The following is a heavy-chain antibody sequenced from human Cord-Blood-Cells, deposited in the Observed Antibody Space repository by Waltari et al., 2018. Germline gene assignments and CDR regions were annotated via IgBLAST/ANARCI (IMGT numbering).Heavy chain of an antibody. CDR2: TNPNSGNT. J-gene: IGHJ5*02. Sequence: QVQLVQSGAEVKKPGASVKVSCKASGYTFTSYDINWVRQATGQGLEWMGWTNPNSGNTGYAQKFQGRVTITRNTSISTAYMELSSLRSEDTAVYYCVRRGAAAGNWFDPWGQGTLVTVSS. CDR3: VRRGAAAGNWFDP. D-gene: IGHD6-13*01. V-gene: IGHV1-8*03. CDR1: GYTFTSYD.